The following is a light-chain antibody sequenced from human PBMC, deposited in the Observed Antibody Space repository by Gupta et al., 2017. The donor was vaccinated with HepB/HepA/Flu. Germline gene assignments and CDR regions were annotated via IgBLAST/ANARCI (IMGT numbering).Light chain of an antibody. CDR1: RSNSGSNS. Sequence: QSVLTQPPSMSGPPGQRVTISCSGGRSNSGSNSVSWYQPLPGTASKLLIYSDHQRPSGVPDQVSASKSGTSAALAISGLQSEDEADYYCASWDDTLNAWVFGGGTKLTVL. J-gene: IGLJ3*02. CDR2: SDH. V-gene: IGLV1-44*01. CDR3: ASWDDTLNAWV.